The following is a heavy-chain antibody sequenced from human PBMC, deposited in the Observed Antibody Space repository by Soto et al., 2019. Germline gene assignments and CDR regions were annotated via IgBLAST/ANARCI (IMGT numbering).Heavy chain of an antibody. CDR1: GFIFDDYV. Sequence: GGSLRLSCTASGFIFDDYVMTWVRQAPGKGLEFVGSIRNKASGGTTEYAASVKGRFTISRDDSKSIAYLQMNSLKTEDTAVYYCTKWPGNAQPNFEHWGQGTQVTVSS. CDR3: TKWPGNAQPNFEH. D-gene: IGHD5-12*01. J-gene: IGHJ4*02. V-gene: IGHV3-49*04. CDR2: IRNKASGGTT.